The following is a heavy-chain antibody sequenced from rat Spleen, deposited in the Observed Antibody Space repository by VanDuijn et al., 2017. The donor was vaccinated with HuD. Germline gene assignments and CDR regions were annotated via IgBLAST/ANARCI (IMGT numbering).Heavy chain of an antibody. CDR3: ARHDYSNYFAY. CDR1: GFSFTNYG. J-gene: IGHJ3*01. V-gene: IGHV5-29*01. Sequence: EVQLVESGGGLVQPGRSLKLSCVASGFSFTNYGMAWVRQAPTKGLEWVATISNDGSSTYYRDSVKGRFIISRDNAKNSLYLQMDSLRSEDTATYYCARHDYSNYFAYWGQGTLVTVSS. D-gene: IGHD1-2*01. CDR2: ISNDGSST.